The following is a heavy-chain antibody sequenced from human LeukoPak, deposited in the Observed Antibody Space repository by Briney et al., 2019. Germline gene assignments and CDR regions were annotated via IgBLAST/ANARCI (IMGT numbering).Heavy chain of an antibody. Sequence: PSETLSLTCAVSGYPISSGYYWGWIRQPPGQGLEWIGSIYHSGSTYYNPSLKSRVTISVDTSKNQFSLKLSSVTAADTAVYYCARDLGTGDLDYWGQGTLVTVSS. CDR1: GYPISSGYY. V-gene: IGHV4-38-2*02. J-gene: IGHJ4*02. CDR2: IYHSGST. CDR3: ARDLGTGDLDY. D-gene: IGHD7-27*01.